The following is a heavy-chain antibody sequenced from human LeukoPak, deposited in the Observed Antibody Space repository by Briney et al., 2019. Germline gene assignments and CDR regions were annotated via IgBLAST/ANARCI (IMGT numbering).Heavy chain of an antibody. J-gene: IGHJ4*02. V-gene: IGHV3-11*06. CDR1: GFTFSDYY. CDR2: ISSSSSYT. D-gene: IGHD3-10*01. Sequence: GGSLRLSCAASGFTFSDYYMGWIRQAPGKGLEWVSYISSSSSYTNYADSVKGRFTISRDNAKNSLYLQMNSLRAEDTAVYYCARVGSMVRGPNYFDYWGQGTLVTVSS. CDR3: ARVGSMVRGPNYFDY.